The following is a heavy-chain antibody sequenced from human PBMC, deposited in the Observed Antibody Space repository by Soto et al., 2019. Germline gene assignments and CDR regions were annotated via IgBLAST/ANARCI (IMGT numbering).Heavy chain of an antibody. CDR1: GFTFSSYA. D-gene: IGHD3-10*01. V-gene: IGHV1-18*01. Sequence: GSVKVSCKASGFTFSSYARHWVRQAPGQRLEWMGWISTYNGNTKYAQKLQGRVTMTTDTSTSTAYMELRSLRSDDTAVFYCAREMVRGVGSDYWGQGTLVTVSS. J-gene: IGHJ4*02. CDR3: AREMVRGVGSDY. CDR2: ISTYNGNT.